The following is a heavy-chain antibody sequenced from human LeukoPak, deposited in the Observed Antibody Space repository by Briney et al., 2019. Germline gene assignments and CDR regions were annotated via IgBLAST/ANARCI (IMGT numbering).Heavy chain of an antibody. D-gene: IGHD3-10*01. J-gene: IGHJ4*02. CDR1: GFTFSSYA. CDR2: ISGSGGST. CDR3: ARDSQRITMVRGVITSNFDY. Sequence: PGGSLRLSCAASGFTFSSYAMSWVRQAPGKGLEWVSAISGSGGSTYYADSVKGRFTISRDNAKNSLYLQMNSLRAEDTAVYYCARDSQRITMVRGVITSNFDYWGQGTLVTVSS. V-gene: IGHV3-23*01.